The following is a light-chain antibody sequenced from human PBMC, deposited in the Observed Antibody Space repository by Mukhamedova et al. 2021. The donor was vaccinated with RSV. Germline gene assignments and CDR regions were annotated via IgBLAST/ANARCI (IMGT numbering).Light chain of an antibody. CDR1: QSVSSN. Sequence: ATLSCRASQSVSSNLAWYQQKPGQAPRLLIYDASIRATGIPARFSGSGSGTEFTLTITSLQSEDFAVYYCQQYKNWPPYTFGQG. CDR3: QQYKNWPPYT. V-gene: IGKV3-15*01. J-gene: IGKJ2*01. CDR2: DAS.